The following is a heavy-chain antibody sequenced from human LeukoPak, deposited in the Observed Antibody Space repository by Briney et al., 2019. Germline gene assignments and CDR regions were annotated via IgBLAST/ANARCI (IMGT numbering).Heavy chain of an antibody. D-gene: IGHD2-2*01. CDR2: ISSSGSTI. CDR3: ARMGGYCSSTSCYEYYYYMDV. CDR1: GFTFSSYE. J-gene: IGHJ6*03. Sequence: PGGSLRLSCAASGFTFSSYEMNWVRQAPGKGLEWVSYISSSGSTIYYADSVKGRFTISRDNAKNSLYLQMNSLRAEDTAVYYCARMGGYCSSTSCYEYYYYMDVWGKGTTVTISS. V-gene: IGHV3-48*03.